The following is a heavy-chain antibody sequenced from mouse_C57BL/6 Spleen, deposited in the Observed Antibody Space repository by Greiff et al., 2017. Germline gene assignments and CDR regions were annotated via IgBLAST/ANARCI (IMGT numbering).Heavy chain of an antibody. CDR2: IYPGDGDT. CDR1: GYAFSSSW. D-gene: IGHD2-1*01. J-gene: IGHJ2*01. CDR3: ARGGGNYGNYEGYYFDY. Sequence: QVQLQQSGPELVKPGASVKISCKASGYAFSSSWMNWVKQRPGKGLEWIGRIYPGDGDTNYNGKFKGKATLTADTSSSTAYMQLSSLTSEDSAVYFCARGGGNYGNYEGYYFDYWGQGTTLTVSS. V-gene: IGHV1-82*01.